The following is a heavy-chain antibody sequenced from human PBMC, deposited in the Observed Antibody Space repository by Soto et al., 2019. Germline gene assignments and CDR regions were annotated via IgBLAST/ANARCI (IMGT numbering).Heavy chain of an antibody. Sequence: QVQLQASGPGLVKPSETLSLTCIVSGDSITRGYWSWIRQPPGMGLDYIGRISSSGSTNYNPSLESRVTISLDTSKNQFSLRVTSVTAADTAVYYCAKMAPTFGTTFDHWGQGILVTVSS. D-gene: IGHD3-10*02. CDR1: GDSITRGY. CDR3: AKMAPTFGTTFDH. J-gene: IGHJ4*02. CDR2: ISSSGST. V-gene: IGHV4-59*01.